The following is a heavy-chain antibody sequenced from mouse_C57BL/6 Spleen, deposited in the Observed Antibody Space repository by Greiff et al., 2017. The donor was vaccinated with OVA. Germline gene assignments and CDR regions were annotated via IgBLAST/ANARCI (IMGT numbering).Heavy chain of an antibody. CDR2: INYDGSST. CDR3: ARALGEDWYFDV. Sequence: EVKLVESEGGLVQPGSSMKLSCTASGFTFSDYYMAWVRQVPEKGLEWVANINYDGSSTYYLDSLKSRFIISRDNAKNILYLQMSSLKSEDTATYYCARALGEDWYFDVWGTGTTVTVSS. CDR1: GFTFSDYY. D-gene: IGHD4-1*01. V-gene: IGHV5-16*01. J-gene: IGHJ1*03.